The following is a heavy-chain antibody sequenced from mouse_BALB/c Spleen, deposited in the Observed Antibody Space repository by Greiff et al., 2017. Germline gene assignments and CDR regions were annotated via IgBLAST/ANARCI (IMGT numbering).Heavy chain of an antibody. CDR1: GFTFSSYT. CDR2: ISNGGGST. J-gene: IGHJ4*01. D-gene: IGHD2-2*01. CDR3: ARRGYPYYAMDY. Sequence: EVHLVESGGGLVQPGGSLKLSCAASGFTFSSYTMSWVRQTPEKRLEWVAYISNGGGSTYYPDTVKGRFTISRDNAKNTLYLQMSSLKSEDTAMYYCARRGYPYYAMDYWGQGTSVTVSS. V-gene: IGHV5-12-2*01.